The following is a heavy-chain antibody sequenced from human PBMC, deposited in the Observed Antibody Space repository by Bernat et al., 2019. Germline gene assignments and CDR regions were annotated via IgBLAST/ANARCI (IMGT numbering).Heavy chain of an antibody. J-gene: IGHJ3*01. CDR3: ARSQTPGLAEAFDF. CDR2: IYPGDSDT. Sequence: EVQLVQSGVEVKKPGESLKISCKGSGYIFTNFWIGWVRQMPGKGLEWMVIIYPGDSDTRYSPSFPGKVTISADKSISTAYLQWSSLKASDTAMYYCARSQTPGLAEAFDFWGQGTMVTVSS. D-gene: IGHD3/OR15-3a*01. V-gene: IGHV5-51*01. CDR1: GYIFTNFW.